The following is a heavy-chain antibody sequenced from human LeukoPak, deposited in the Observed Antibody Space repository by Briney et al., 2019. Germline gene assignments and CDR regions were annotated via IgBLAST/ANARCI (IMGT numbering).Heavy chain of an antibody. CDR3: ARPLFRSNSRAFDI. Sequence: SETLSLTCTVSGGSISSSSYYWGWIRQPPGKGLEWIGEINHSGSTNYNPSLKSRVTISVDTSKNQFSLKLSSVTAADTAVYYCARPLFRSNSRAFDIWGQGTMVTVSS. D-gene: IGHD4-23*01. CDR2: INHSGST. V-gene: IGHV4-39*07. J-gene: IGHJ3*02. CDR1: GGSISSSSYY.